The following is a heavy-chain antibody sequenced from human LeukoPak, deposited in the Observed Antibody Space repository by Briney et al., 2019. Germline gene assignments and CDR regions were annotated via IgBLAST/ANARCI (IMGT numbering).Heavy chain of an antibody. V-gene: IGHV3-21*01. Sequence: GGSLRLSCAASGFTFSSYAMSWVRQAPGKGLEWVSSISSSSSYIYYADSVKGRFTISRDNAKNSLYLQMNSLRAEDTAVYYCARDYYDISGYSFFREAYYYYYYMDVWGKGTTVTVSS. CDR1: GFTFSSYA. CDR3: ARDYYDISGYSFFREAYYYYYYMDV. D-gene: IGHD3-22*01. J-gene: IGHJ6*03. CDR2: ISSSSSYI.